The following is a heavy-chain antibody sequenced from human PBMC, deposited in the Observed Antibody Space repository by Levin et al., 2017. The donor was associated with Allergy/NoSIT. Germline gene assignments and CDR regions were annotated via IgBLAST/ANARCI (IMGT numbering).Heavy chain of an antibody. J-gene: IGHJ4*02. Sequence: GGSLRLSCAASGFTFSSYSMNWVRQAPGKGLEWVSSISSSSSYIYYADSVKGRFTISRDNAKNSLYLQMNSLRAEDTAVYYCASFNYYGSGSYFEVYWGQGTLVTVSS. CDR3: ASFNYYGSGSYFEVY. V-gene: IGHV3-21*01. D-gene: IGHD3-10*01. CDR1: GFTFSSYS. CDR2: ISSSSSYI.